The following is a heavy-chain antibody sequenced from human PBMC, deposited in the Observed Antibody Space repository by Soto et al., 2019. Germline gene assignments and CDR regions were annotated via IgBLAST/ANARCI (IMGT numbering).Heavy chain of an antibody. CDR3: ARERGGDGLLDS. CDR1: GCSISNAAYS. V-gene: IGHV4-30-2*01. CDR2: IYPSGMP. Sequence: QLQLQESGSGLVKPSHTLSLTCTVSGCSISNAAYSWSWIRQPPGKGLEWIGYIYPSGMPFYNPSLRSRVTISIDRSNDQFSLNLKSVTAADTAVYYCARERGGDGLLDSWGQGTLVTVSS. D-gene: IGHD2-15*01. J-gene: IGHJ4*02.